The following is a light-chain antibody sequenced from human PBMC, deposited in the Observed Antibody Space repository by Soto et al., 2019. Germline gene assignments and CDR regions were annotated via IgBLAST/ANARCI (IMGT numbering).Light chain of an antibody. V-gene: IGLV1-40*01. CDR3: QSYDSSMSGSV. CDR2: TNN. J-gene: IGLJ3*02. Sequence: QSVLTQPPSVSGAPGQRVTISCTGSSSNIGAGYDVNWYQQFPGTAPKLLISTNNNRPSGVPDRFSGSKSGTSASLAVTGRQAEDEADDYCQSYDSSMSGSVFGGGTKLTVL. CDR1: SSNIGAGYD.